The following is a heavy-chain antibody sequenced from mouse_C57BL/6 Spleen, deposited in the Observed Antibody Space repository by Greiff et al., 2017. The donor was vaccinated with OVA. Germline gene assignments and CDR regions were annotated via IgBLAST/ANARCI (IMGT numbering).Heavy chain of an antibody. Sequence: EVKLVESGGGLVQPGGSLKLSCAASGFTFSDYGMAWVRQAPRKGPEWVAFLSNLAYSIYYADTVTGRFTISRENAKNTLYLEMSSLRSEDTAMYYCARRGDYGAMDYWGQGTSVTVSS. CDR3: ARRGDYGAMDY. CDR2: LSNLAYSI. J-gene: IGHJ4*01. CDR1: GFTFSDYG. V-gene: IGHV5-15*04.